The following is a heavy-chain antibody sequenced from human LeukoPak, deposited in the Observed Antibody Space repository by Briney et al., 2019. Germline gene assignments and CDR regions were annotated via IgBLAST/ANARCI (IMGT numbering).Heavy chain of an antibody. CDR3: ARGLESSGWYGMDV. Sequence: ASVTVSCKASGYTFSRHYIHWVRQAPGQGLEWLGIINTSGATTRYGQNFKGRVTATRDTSTSTVYMEMSSLNSEDTAVYYCARGLESSGWYGMDVWGQGTTIIVSS. J-gene: IGHJ6*02. D-gene: IGHD6-19*01. CDR1: GYTFSRHY. V-gene: IGHV1-46*01. CDR2: INTSGATT.